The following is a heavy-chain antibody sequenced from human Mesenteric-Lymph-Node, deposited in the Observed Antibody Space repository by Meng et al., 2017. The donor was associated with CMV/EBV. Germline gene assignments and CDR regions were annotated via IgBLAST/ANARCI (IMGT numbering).Heavy chain of an antibody. Sequence: SLKISCAASGFTFDDYAMHWVRQTPGKGLEWVSGISWNSDTIGYADSVKGRFTIARDNAKNSLYLQMNSLRAEDTAVYYCARAGSSSIGMDVWGQGTTVTVSS. V-gene: IGHV3-9*01. CDR3: ARAGSSSIGMDV. J-gene: IGHJ6*02. CDR2: ISWNSDTI. D-gene: IGHD6-6*01. CDR1: GFTFDDYA.